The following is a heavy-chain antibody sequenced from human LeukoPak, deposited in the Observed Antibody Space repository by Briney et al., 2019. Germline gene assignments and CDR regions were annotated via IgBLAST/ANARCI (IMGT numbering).Heavy chain of an antibody. Sequence: SETLSLTCSVSGGSITGYSWSWIRQTPGKGLEWIGYIYYNGDTHYNPSLNSRLSMSVDTPNKQFSLDLRSVTAADTAVYYCVRGPYGSSISNWFDPWGQGLLVTVSS. CDR1: GGSITGYS. J-gene: IGHJ5*02. V-gene: IGHV4-59*01. D-gene: IGHD3-10*01. CDR2: IYYNGDT. CDR3: VRGPYGSSISNWFDP.